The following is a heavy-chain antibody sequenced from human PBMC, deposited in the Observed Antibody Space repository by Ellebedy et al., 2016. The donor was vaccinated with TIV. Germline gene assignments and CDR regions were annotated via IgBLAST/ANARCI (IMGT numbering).Heavy chain of an antibody. CDR2: TDSDESGT. CDR3: ARGGNYDRNPFDY. CDR1: GFTFSSYW. D-gene: IGHD1-14*01. Sequence: GESLKISXAASGFTFSSYWMHWVRQVPGKGLVWVSRTDSDESGTSYADSVKGRFTISRDNAKNTLYLQMNSLRAEDTAVYFCARGGNYDRNPFDYWGQGTLVTVSS. J-gene: IGHJ4*02. V-gene: IGHV3-74*01.